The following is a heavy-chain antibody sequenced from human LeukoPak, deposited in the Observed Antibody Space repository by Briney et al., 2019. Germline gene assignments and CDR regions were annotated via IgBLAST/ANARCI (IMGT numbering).Heavy chain of an antibody. CDR1: GFSFSYYA. D-gene: IGHD6-19*01. V-gene: IGHV3-30*04. Sequence: GGSLRLSCAAPGFSFSYYAMHWVRQAPGKGLEGVTFILYDGTNKYADSVKGRFTISRDNSKNTLYLQMNSLRVEHTAVYYCARDPAYSSLFDYWGQGTLVTVSS. J-gene: IGHJ4*02. CDR2: ILYDGTNK. CDR3: ARDPAYSSLFDY.